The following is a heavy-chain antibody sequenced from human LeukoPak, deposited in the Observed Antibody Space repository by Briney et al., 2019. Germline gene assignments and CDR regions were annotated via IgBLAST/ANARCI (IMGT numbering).Heavy chain of an antibody. Sequence: GGSLRLSCAASGFIFSSYWMHWVRQAPGKGLVWVSRINSDGSITTYAASVKGRFTISRDNAKNKLYLQMNSLTAEDTAVYYCARGDVVVPAAMAPDPWGQGTLVTVSS. J-gene: IGHJ5*02. V-gene: IGHV3-74*01. D-gene: IGHD2-2*01. CDR3: ARGDVVVPAAMAPDP. CDR2: INSDGSIT. CDR1: GFIFSSYW.